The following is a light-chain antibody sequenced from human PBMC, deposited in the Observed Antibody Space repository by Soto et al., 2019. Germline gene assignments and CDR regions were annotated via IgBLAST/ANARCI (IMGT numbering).Light chain of an antibody. CDR3: QEYGSSRT. J-gene: IGKJ1*01. Sequence: EIVLTQSPGTLSLSPGERATLPCRASQSVSSTYLAWYQQKPGQAPRLLIYGASSRATDIPDRFSGSGSGTDFTLTISRLEPEDFAVYYCQEYGSSRTFGQGTKVEIK. CDR2: GAS. CDR1: QSVSSTY. V-gene: IGKV3-20*01.